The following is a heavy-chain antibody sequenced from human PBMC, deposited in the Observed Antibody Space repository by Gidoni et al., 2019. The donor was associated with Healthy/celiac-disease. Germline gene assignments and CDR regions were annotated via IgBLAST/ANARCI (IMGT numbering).Heavy chain of an antibody. Sequence: QLQLQESGPGLVKPSETLSLTLTVSGGSISSSSYSWGWIRQPPGKGLEWIGCIYYSGSTYYNPSLKSRVTISVDTSKNQFSLKLSSVTAADTAVYYCARHWVGASQIDYWGQGTLVTVSS. CDR2: IYYSGST. V-gene: IGHV4-39*01. D-gene: IGHD1-26*01. CDR1: GGSISSSSYS. J-gene: IGHJ4*02. CDR3: ARHWVGASQIDY.